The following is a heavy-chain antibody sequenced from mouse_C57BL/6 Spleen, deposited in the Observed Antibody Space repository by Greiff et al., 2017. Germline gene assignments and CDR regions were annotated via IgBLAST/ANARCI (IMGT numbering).Heavy chain of an antibody. CDR3: VRQDGYYVFDY. CDR1: GFSFNTYA. V-gene: IGHV10-1*01. Sequence: EVHLVESGGGLVQPKGSLKLSCAASGFSFNTYAMNWVRQAPGKGLEWVARIRSKSNNYATYYADSVKDRFTISRDDSESMLYLQMNNLKTEDTAMYYCVRQDGYYVFDYWGQGTTLTVSS. CDR2: IRSKSNNYAT. J-gene: IGHJ2*01. D-gene: IGHD2-3*01.